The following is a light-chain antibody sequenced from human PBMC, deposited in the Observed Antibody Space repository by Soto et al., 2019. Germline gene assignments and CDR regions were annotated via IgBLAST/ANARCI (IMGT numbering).Light chain of an antibody. CDR2: KAS. CDR1: QNINSW. V-gene: IGKV1-5*03. CDR3: QQYKGYSQFS. Sequence: DIQMTQSPSTLSASVGDRVTITCRASQNINSWLAWYQQKPGKVPKSLIYKASSLESGVPSRFSGSGSGTEFTLTISCLQPDDVATYYCQQYKGYSQFSFGGGTKVDIK. J-gene: IGKJ4*01.